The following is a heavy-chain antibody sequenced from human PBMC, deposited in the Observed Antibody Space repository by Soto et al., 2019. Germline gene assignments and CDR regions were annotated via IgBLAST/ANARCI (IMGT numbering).Heavy chain of an antibody. Sequence: GESLKISCKGSGYYFPSYWIGWVRQMPGKGLEWMGIFYPGDSDTRYSPSFQGQVTISADRSISTAYLQWSSLKPSDPAMYYCARQGNGAEGFDYWGQGTLVTVSS. CDR3: ARQGNGAEGFDY. J-gene: IGHJ4*02. CDR2: FYPGDSDT. D-gene: IGHD4-17*01. V-gene: IGHV5-51*01. CDR1: GYYFPSYW.